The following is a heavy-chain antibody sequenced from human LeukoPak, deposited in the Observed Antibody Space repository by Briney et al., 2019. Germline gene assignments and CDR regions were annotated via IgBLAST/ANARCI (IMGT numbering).Heavy chain of an antibody. V-gene: IGHV1-2*06. J-gene: IGHJ3*02. CDR1: GYTFTGYY. CDR3: ARDGNGYGDYGRRAFDI. D-gene: IGHD4-17*01. CDR2: INPNSGGT. Sequence: GASVKVSCKASGYTFTGYYMHWVRQAPGQGLECMGRINPNSGGTNYAQKFQGRVTMTRDTSISTAYMELSRLRSDDTAVYYCARDGNGYGDYGRRAFDIWGQGTMVTVSS.